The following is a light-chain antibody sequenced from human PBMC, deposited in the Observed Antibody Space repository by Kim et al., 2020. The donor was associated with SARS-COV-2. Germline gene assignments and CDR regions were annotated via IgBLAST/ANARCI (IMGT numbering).Light chain of an antibody. CDR1: QSVGSRY. CDR2: GAS. V-gene: IGKV3-20*01. J-gene: IGKJ5*01. Sequence: APGERATLSCRASQSVGSRYLAWYQQKPGQAPRLLIYGASSRATGIPDRFSGSGSGTDFTLTISRLEPEDFAVYYCQQYGSSSITFGQGTRLEIK. CDR3: QQYGSSSIT.